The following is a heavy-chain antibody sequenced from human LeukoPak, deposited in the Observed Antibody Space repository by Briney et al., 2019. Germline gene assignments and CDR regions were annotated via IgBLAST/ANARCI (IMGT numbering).Heavy chain of an antibody. CDR1: GFTFSSYA. CDR3: AKDKVGDGDYAYYFDY. V-gene: IGHV3-23*01. CDR2: ISGSGGST. D-gene: IGHD4-17*01. Sequence: GGSLRLSCAASGFTFSSYAMSWVRQAPGKGLEWVSAISGSGGSTYYADSVKGRFTISRDNSKNTLYPQMNSLRAEDTAVYYCAKDKVGDGDYAYYFDYWGQGTLVTVSS. J-gene: IGHJ4*02.